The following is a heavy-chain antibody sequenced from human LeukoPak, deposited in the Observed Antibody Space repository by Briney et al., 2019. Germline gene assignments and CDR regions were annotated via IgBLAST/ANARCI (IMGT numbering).Heavy chain of an antibody. CDR3: ASQGIAARPMIDY. V-gene: IGHV4-38-2*02. CDR2: IYHSGST. CDR1: GYSSSSGYY. Sequence: SETLSLTCTVSGYSSSSGYYWGWIRQPPGKGLEWIGSIYHSGSTYYNPSLKSRVTISVDTSKNQFSLKLSSVTAADTAVYYCASQGIAARPMIDYWGQGTLVTVSS. D-gene: IGHD6-6*01. J-gene: IGHJ4*02.